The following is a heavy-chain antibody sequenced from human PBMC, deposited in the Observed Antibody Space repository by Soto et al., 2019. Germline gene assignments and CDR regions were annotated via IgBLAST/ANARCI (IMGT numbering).Heavy chain of an antibody. CDR2: ISDGVDGP. Sequence: EVQLLESGGGLVEPGGSLRLSCAASGFTFYSYAMTWVRQAPGKGLEWISSISDGVDGPYYADSVKGRFTISRDNSKNTLPLQMFSLRADDTDVYYCAKGGIGRVPALESWGQGTLVTVSS. V-gene: IGHV3-23*01. J-gene: IGHJ5*02. D-gene: IGHD2-2*01. CDR1: GFTFYSYA. CDR3: AKGGIGRVPALES.